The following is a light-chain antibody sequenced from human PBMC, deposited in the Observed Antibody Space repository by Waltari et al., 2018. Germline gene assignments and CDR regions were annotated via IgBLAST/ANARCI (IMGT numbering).Light chain of an antibody. CDR2: QDN. CDR3: CSYLGDSAGV. CDR1: NSDIGYYNL. V-gene: IGLV2-23*01. Sequence: QSALTQPASVSGSPGQSLPLSCPGTNSDIGYYNLVSWYQQHPGKAPEFMIYQDNKRTSWVSDRFSGSKSGNTAYLTISGLQAEDEADYYCCSYLGDSAGVFGGGTKLTVL. J-gene: IGLJ3*02.